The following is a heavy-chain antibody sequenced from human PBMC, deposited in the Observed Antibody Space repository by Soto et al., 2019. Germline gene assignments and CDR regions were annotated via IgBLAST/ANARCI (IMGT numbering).Heavy chain of an antibody. CDR3: ARDRTYNSGWYNYFHY. CDR1: GFTFSDYD. Sequence: GGSLRLSCAASGFTFSDYDMNWLRQAPGKGLEWVSYISSSGTIHYSDSVEGRFTISRDNAKNSLYLQMNSLRAEDTAVYYCARDRTYNSGWYNYFHYWGQGALVTVSS. CDR2: ISSSGTI. V-gene: IGHV3-48*01. D-gene: IGHD6-19*01. J-gene: IGHJ4*02.